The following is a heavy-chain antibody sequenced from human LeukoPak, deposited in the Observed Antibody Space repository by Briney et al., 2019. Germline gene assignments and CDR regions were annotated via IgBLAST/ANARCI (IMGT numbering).Heavy chain of an antibody. CDR3: AKDAQPRSRWFDP. CDR1: GFIFKDYW. CDR2: IKQDGSEK. Sequence: GGSLRLSCAASGFIFKDYWMIWVRQAPGKGLEWVANIKQDGSEKYYVESVKGRFTISRDNAKNSLYLQMNTLRAEDTAMYYCAKDAQPRSRWFDPWGQGTLVTVSS. J-gene: IGHJ5*02. V-gene: IGHV3-7*03. D-gene: IGHD3-16*01.